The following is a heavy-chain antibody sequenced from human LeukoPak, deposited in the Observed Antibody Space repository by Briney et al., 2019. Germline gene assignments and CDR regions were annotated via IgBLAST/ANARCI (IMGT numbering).Heavy chain of an antibody. CDR1: GGSISSSSYY. J-gene: IGHJ3*02. V-gene: IGHV4-39*01. D-gene: IGHD3-22*01. CDR3: ASPRGDYYDSSGYFAFDI. Sequence: PSETPSLTCTVSGGSISSSSYYWGWIRQPPGKGLEWIGSIYYSGSTYYNPSLKSRVTISVDTSKNQFSLKLSSVTAADTAVYYCASPRGDYYDSSGYFAFDIWGQGTMVTVSS. CDR2: IYYSGST.